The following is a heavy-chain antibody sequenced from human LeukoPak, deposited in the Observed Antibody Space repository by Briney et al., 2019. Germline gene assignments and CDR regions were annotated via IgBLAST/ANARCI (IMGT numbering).Heavy chain of an antibody. CDR3: ATSFLGARSYYFDY. V-gene: IGHV4-31*03. Sequence: PSETLSLTCTVSGGSFSTGGYYWTWIRQHPGKGLEWIGYISYSGNTYYNPSLKSRVTISLDTSKNQFSLNLNSVTAADTAVYYCATSFLGARSYYFDYRGQGTLVTVSS. CDR2: ISYSGNT. CDR1: GGSFSTGGYY. J-gene: IGHJ4*02. D-gene: IGHD3-16*01.